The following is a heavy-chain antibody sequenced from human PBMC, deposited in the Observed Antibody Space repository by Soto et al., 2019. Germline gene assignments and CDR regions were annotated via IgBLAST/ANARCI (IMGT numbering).Heavy chain of an antibody. CDR1: GGSFSGYY. CDR2: INHSGST. D-gene: IGHD6-13*01. Sequence: QVQLQQWGAGLLKPSETLSLTCAVYGGSFSGYYWSWIRQPPGKGLEWIGEINHSGSTNYNPSLKSRVTISVDTSKNQFSLKLSSVTAADTAVYYCAGRIAAAGTQYMDVWGKGTTVTVSS. J-gene: IGHJ6*03. CDR3: AGRIAAAGTQYMDV. V-gene: IGHV4-34*01.